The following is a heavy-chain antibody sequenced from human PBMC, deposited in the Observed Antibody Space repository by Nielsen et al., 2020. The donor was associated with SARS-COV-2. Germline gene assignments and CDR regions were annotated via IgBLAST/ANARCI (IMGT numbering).Heavy chain of an antibody. Sequence: GESLKISCAASTFTLSSYGMHWVRQAPGKGLEWVALISSDGTNQHYADSVKGRFTISRDNSKSTLYLQMNSLRPEDTAMYYCAKVFYDFWNGYGWDDALDFGGQGTMVTVSS. CDR1: TFTLSSYG. CDR3: AKVFYDFWNGYGWDDALDF. CDR2: ISSDGTNQ. V-gene: IGHV3-30*18. J-gene: IGHJ3*01. D-gene: IGHD3-3*01.